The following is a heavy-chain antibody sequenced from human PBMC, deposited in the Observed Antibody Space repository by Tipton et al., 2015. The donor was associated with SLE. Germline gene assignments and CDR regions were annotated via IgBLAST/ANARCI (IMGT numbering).Heavy chain of an antibody. V-gene: IGHV4-59*11. CDR2: IYYSGST. J-gene: IGHJ4*02. CDR1: GGSISNHY. CDR3: ASGLSSIGPFDY. D-gene: IGHD6-6*01. Sequence: TLSLTCTVSGGSISNHYWSWIRQPPGKGLEWIGYIYYSGSTNYNPSLKSRVTMSVDTSKNQFSLKVSSVTAADTAVYYCASGLSSIGPFDYWGQGTLVTVSS.